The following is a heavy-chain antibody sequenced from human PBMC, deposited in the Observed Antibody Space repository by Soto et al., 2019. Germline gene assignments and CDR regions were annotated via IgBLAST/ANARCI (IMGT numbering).Heavy chain of an antibody. V-gene: IGHV3-15*01. CDR1: GFMFSSAW. CDR2: IKSKNDGGAR. D-gene: IGHD1-1*01. Sequence: EVQVVESGGDLVEPGGSLRLSCVTSGFMFSSAWMSWVRQGPGKGPEWVARIKSKNDGGARDYAAPVNGRFSISRDDSKSTVYLQMNSLRVEDTALYYCVEGWNDFWGQGTLVTVSS. CDR3: VEGWNDF. J-gene: IGHJ4*02.